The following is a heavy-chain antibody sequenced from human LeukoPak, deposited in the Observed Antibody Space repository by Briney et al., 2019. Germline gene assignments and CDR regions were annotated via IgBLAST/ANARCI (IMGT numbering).Heavy chain of an antibody. CDR3: ARDHFGSFDY. CDR1: GFIFSNYA. V-gene: IGHV3-30*04. Sequence: GGSLRLSCAASGFIFSNYAIHWVRQAPGKGLEWVAVISYDGSKKSYADSVKGRFTISRDNSKNTLYVQMNSLRAEDTAVYYCARDHFGSFDYWGQGTLVTVSS. CDR2: ISYDGSKK. D-gene: IGHD3-10*01. J-gene: IGHJ4*02.